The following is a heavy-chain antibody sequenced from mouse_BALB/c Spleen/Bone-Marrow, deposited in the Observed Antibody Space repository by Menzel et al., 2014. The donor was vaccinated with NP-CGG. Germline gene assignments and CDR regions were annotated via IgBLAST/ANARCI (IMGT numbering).Heavy chain of an antibody. J-gene: IGHJ3*01. D-gene: IGHD2-1*01. V-gene: IGHV1-67*01. CDR2: ISTNYGDA. Sequence: QVQLQQSGAELVRPGVSVKISCKASGYTFTDYAMHWVKQSHGKSLEWIGVISTNYGDARYNQKFEDKATMTVDKSSSTAYMELTRLTSEDSAIYYCAGERGNYGFDHWGQGTPVTVSS. CDR3: AGERGNYGFDH. CDR1: GYTFTDYA.